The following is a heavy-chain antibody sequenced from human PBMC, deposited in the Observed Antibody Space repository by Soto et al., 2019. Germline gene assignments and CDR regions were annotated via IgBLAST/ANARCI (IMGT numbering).Heavy chain of an antibody. Sequence: GASVKVSCKASGYTITSYYMHWVRQAPGQGLEWMGIINPSGGSTSYAQKFQGRVTMTRDTSTSTVYMELSSLRSEDTAVYYCARDRPRIAAAGGIYYYGMDVWGQGTTVTVSS. J-gene: IGHJ6*02. CDR3: ARDRPRIAAAGGIYYYGMDV. CDR2: INPSGGST. D-gene: IGHD6-13*01. CDR1: GYTITSYY. V-gene: IGHV1-46*01.